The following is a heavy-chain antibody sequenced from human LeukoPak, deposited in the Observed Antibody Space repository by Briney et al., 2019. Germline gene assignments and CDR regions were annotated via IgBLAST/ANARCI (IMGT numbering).Heavy chain of an antibody. CDR2: IWYDGSNK. CDR3: ARSRFAAAGTFGY. CDR1: GFTFSSYG. J-gene: IGHJ4*02. V-gene: IGHV3-33*01. Sequence: GGSLRLSCAASGFTFSSYGMHWVRQAPGKGLEWVAVIWYDGSNKYYADSVKGRFTISRDNSKNTLYLQMNSLRAEDTAVYYCARSRFAAAGTFGYWGQGTLVTVSS. D-gene: IGHD6-13*01.